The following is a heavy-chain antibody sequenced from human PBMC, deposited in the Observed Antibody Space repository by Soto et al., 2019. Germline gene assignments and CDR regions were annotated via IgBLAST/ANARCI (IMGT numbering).Heavy chain of an antibody. V-gene: IGHV3-30*03. CDR2: ISYDGSNK. CDR3: ATVDTAMVTSL. J-gene: IGHJ4*02. Sequence: GGSLRLSCAASGFTFSSYGMHWVRQAPGKGLEWVAIISYDGSNKYYADSVKGRFTISRDNSKNTLYLQMNSLRAEDTAVYYCATVDTAMVTSLWGQGTLVTVSS. D-gene: IGHD5-18*01. CDR1: GFTFSSYG.